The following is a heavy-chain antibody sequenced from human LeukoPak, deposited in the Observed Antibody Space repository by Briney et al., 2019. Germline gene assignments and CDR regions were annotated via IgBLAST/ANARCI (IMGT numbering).Heavy chain of an antibody. Sequence: GGSLRLSCAASGFTVSSNYMSWVRQAPGKGLEWVSVIYSGGSTYYADSVKGRFTISRDNSKNTLYLQMNSLRAEDTAVYYCARDLVVKVPAIGYWGQGTLVTVSS. D-gene: IGHD2-15*01. J-gene: IGHJ4*02. CDR2: IYSGGST. V-gene: IGHV3-53*01. CDR3: ARDLVVKVPAIGY. CDR1: GFTVSSNY.